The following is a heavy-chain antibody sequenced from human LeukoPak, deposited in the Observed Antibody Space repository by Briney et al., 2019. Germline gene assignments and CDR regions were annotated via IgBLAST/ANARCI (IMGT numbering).Heavy chain of an antibody. V-gene: IGHV4-30-4*08. CDR1: GGTINSPNYY. CDR3: ARATYYDILTGYLPPAVPTNWFDP. J-gene: IGHJ5*02. Sequence: SETLSLTCTVSGGTINSPNYYWSWIRQHPGKGLEWIGYIYYSGSTYYNPSLKSRVTISVDTSKNQFSLKLSSVTAADTAVYYCARATYYDILTGYLPPAVPTNWFDPWGQGTLVTVSS. D-gene: IGHD3-9*01. CDR2: IYYSGST.